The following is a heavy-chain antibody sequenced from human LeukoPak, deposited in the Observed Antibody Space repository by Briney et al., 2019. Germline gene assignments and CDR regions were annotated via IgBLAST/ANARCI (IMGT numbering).Heavy chain of an antibody. D-gene: IGHD3-22*01. Sequence: ASVKVSCKASGYTFTSYYMHWVRQAPGQGLEWMGIINPSGGSTSYAQKFQGRVTITRNTSISTAYMELSSLRSEDTAVYYCARGLRYYDSSGYEVDYWGQGTLVTVSS. V-gene: IGHV1-46*01. CDR3: ARGLRYYDSSGYEVDY. J-gene: IGHJ4*02. CDR1: GYTFTSYY. CDR2: INPSGGST.